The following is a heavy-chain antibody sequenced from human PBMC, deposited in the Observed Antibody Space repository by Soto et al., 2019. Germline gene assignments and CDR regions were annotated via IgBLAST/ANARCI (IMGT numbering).Heavy chain of an antibody. J-gene: IGHJ4*02. CDR3: ARKGYCSGGSCYNDD. CDR2: ISSSSSYI. V-gene: IGHV3-21*01. D-gene: IGHD2-15*01. Sequence: EGSLRLSCAASGFTFSGYSMNWVRQAPGKGLEWVSSISSSSSYIYYADSVKGRFTISRDNAKNSLYLQMNSLRAEDTAVYYCARKGYCSGGSCYNDDWGQGTLVTVSS. CDR1: GFTFSGYS.